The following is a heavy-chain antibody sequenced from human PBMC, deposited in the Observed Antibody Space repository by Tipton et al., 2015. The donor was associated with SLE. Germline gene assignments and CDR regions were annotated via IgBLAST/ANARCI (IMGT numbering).Heavy chain of an antibody. CDR1: GGSISSSSYY. CDR2: IYYSGST. J-gene: IGHJ3*02. D-gene: IGHD5-12*01. V-gene: IGHV4-39*07. Sequence: TLSLTCTVSGGSISSSSYYWGWIRQPPGKGLEWIGSIYYSGSTYYNPSLKSRVTISVDTSKNQFSLKLSSVTAADTAVYYCARDLHGGYRGGAVDIWGQGTMVTVSS. CDR3: ARDLHGGYRGGAVDI.